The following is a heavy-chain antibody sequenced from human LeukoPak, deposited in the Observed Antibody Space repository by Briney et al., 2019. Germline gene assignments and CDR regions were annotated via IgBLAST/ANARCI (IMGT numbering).Heavy chain of an antibody. J-gene: IGHJ4*02. D-gene: IGHD3-22*01. CDR2: ISGTGGST. Sequence: PGGSLRLSCAASEFTFSRYAMSWVRQAPWKGLEWVSTISGTGGSTYYADSVKGRFTISRDNSKNTMYLQMNSLRAEDTAVYYCAKFQANYYDSSGYGCFDYWGQGTLVTVSS. V-gene: IGHV3-23*01. CDR3: AKFQANYYDSSGYGCFDY. CDR1: EFTFSRYA.